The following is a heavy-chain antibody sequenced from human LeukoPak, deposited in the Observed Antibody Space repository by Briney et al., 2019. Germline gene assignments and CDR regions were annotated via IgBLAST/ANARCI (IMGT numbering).Heavy chain of an antibody. CDR1: GFTFISNW. Sequence: GGSLRLSCAASGFTFISNWMSWVGQAPGKGLEGVATIKQDGSEKYYVDSVKGRFTISRDNAKNSLYLQMNSLRAEDTAVYYCARVGKVGFGESSWFDPWGQGTLVTVSS. CDR2: IKQDGSEK. J-gene: IGHJ5*02. D-gene: IGHD3-10*01. CDR3: ARVGKVGFGESSWFDP. V-gene: IGHV3-7*01.